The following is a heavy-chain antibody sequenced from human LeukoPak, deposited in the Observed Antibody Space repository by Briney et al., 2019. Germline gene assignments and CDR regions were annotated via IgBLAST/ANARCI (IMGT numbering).Heavy chain of an antibody. CDR1: GFTFSSYAMH. Sequence: LRLSCAASGFTFSSYAMHWVRQPPGKGLEWIGYIYYSGSTYYNPSLKSRVTISVDTSKNQFSLKLSSVTAADTAVYYCARIKRGGYDPVRYFDYWGQGTLVTVSS. CDR2: IYYSGST. D-gene: IGHD5-12*01. V-gene: IGHV4-30-4*01. CDR3: ARIKRGGYDPVRYFDY. J-gene: IGHJ4*02.